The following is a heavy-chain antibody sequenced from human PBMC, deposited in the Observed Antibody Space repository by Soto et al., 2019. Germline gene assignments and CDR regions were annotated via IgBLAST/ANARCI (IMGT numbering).Heavy chain of an antibody. CDR3: ARGLECRGYCLDKPTWFGP. CDR1: GERFITYG. CDR2: IIPIFGTP. V-gene: IGHV1-69*06. D-gene: IGHD2-15*01. J-gene: IGHJ5*02. Sequence: SVKVSCKASGERFITYGISWVRQAPGQGLEWMGRIIPIFGTPYYAQKFQGRVTITADKSTSTVYMELSSLGSDDTAVYFCARGLECRGYCLDKPTWFGPWGQGTLVTVSS.